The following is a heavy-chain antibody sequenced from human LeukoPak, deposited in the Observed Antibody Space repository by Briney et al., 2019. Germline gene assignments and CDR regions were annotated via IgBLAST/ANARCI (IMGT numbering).Heavy chain of an antibody. D-gene: IGHD3-22*01. CDR2: FSAYNGNT. Sequence: ASVKVSCKPSGHTFTSYGISRVRQAPGHGLEWMGWFSAYNGNTNYAQKLQRRVTMTTDTTTSTAYMELRSLRSDDTAVYYSAGRGDYCDGSGYYLDYWGQGTLVTVSS. J-gene: IGHJ4*02. CDR3: AGRGDYCDGSGYYLDY. V-gene: IGHV1-18*01. CDR1: GHTFTSYG.